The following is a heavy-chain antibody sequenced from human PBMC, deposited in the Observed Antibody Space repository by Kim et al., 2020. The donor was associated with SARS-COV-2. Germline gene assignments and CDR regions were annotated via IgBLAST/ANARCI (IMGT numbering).Heavy chain of an antibody. CDR3: ARDRWFGDYYYYGMDV. J-gene: IGHJ6*02. D-gene: IGHD3-10*01. CDR1: GYTFTSYY. Sequence: ASVKVSCKASGYTFTSYYMHWVRQAPGQGLEWMGIINPSGGSTSYAQKFQGRVTMTRDTSTITVYMELSSLRSEDTAVYYCARDRWFGDYYYYGMDVWGQGTTVTVSS. CDR2: INPSGGST. V-gene: IGHV1-46*01.